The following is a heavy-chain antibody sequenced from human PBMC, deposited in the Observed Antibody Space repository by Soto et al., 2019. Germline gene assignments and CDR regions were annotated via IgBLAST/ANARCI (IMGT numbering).Heavy chain of an antibody. V-gene: IGHV3-23*05. CDR1: GFTFSSYA. D-gene: IGHD3-9*01. CDR3: ARDREPDGIWTFDS. Sequence: GGSLRLSCAASGFTFSSYAMSWVRQAPGKGLEWVAESFSSGGTQYADSVKGRFTISRDNSRNMVFLQMNGLRVEDTALYYCARDREPDGIWTFDSWGQGALVTVSS. J-gene: IGHJ4*02. CDR2: SFSSGGT.